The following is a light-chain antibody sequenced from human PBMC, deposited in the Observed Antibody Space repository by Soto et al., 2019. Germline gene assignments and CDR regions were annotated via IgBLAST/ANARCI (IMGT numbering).Light chain of an antibody. Sequence: EIVMTQSPATLSVSPGERATLSCRASQSVSSYLAWYQQKPGQAPRILIYGASTRANGIPARFSGSGSGTEFTLTISSLQSEDFAVYYCQQYNNWWTFGQGTKVEIK. J-gene: IGKJ1*01. CDR1: QSVSSY. V-gene: IGKV3-15*01. CDR2: GAS. CDR3: QQYNNWWT.